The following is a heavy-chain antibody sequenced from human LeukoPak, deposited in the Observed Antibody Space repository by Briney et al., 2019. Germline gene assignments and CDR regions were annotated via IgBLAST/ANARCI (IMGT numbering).Heavy chain of an antibody. Sequence: GGSLRLSCAASELTFSDYYMSWIRQAPGKGLEWIAYISSSGSTTYYADSVKGRFTGSRDNAEKSLYLQMNSLRAEDTAVYYCARRIRAVNQVAQHGDYFWFDPWGQGTLVTVSS. V-gene: IGHV3-11*01. CDR3: ARRIRAVNQVAQHGDYFWFDP. CDR1: ELTFSDYY. J-gene: IGHJ5*02. CDR2: ISSSGSTT. D-gene: IGHD4-17*01.